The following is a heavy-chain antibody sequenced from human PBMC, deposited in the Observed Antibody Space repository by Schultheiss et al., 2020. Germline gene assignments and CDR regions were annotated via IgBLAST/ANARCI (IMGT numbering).Heavy chain of an antibody. D-gene: IGHD3-3*01. CDR3: ARYAWRYYDFWSGRERDYYYMDV. J-gene: IGHJ6*03. CDR2: INPSGGST. CDR1: GYTFTSYY. V-gene: IGHV1-46*01. Sequence: GESLKISCKASGYTFTSYYMHWVRQAPGQGLEWMGIINPSGGSTSYAQKFQGRVTMTRDTSTSTVYMELSSLRSEDTAVYYCARYAWRYYDFWSGRERDYYYMDVWGKGTTVTVSS.